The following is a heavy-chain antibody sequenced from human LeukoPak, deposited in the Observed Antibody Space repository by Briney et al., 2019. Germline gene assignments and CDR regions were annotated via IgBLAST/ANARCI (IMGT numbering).Heavy chain of an antibody. V-gene: IGHV4-4*07. D-gene: IGHD2-2*02. Sequence: SETLFLTCTVSGGSISSYYWSWIRQPAGKGLEWIGRIYTSGSTNYNPSLKSRVTMSVDTSKNQFSLKLSSVTAADTAVYYCARDQYCSSTSCYTGGFTSYYYYYMDVWGKGTTVTVSS. CDR1: GGSISSYY. CDR2: IYTSGST. CDR3: ARDQYCSSTSCYTGGFTSYYYYYMDV. J-gene: IGHJ6*03.